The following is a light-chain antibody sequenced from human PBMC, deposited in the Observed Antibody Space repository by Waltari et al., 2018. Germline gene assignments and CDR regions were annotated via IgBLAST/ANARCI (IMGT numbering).Light chain of an antibody. V-gene: IGLV3-1*01. CDR1: KLGDKY. CDR3: QAWDSSTHVV. CDR2: QHN. J-gene: IGLJ2*01. Sequence: SYELTQPPSVSVSPGQTASITCSGDKLGDKYASWYQQKPGQSPVLVIYQHNTRPSGIPERFSASNAGNTATLTIGGTQAMDEADYYCQAWDSSTHVVFGGGTKLTVL.